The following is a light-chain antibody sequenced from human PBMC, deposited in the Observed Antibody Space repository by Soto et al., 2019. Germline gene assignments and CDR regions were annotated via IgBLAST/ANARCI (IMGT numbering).Light chain of an antibody. CDR2: GAS. Sequence: MTQSPSTLSASLGDRATISCRASQSIRSKLAWYQQKPGHAPKLLIYGASTRATGVPSRFSGSGSGTEFTLTISSLQSEDFAIYFCQQDNSWPRTFGQGTKV. CDR3: QQDNSWPRT. CDR1: QSIRSK. V-gene: IGKV3-15*01. J-gene: IGKJ1*01.